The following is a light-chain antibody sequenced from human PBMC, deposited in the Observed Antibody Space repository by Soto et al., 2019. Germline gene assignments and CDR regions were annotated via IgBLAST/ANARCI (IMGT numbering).Light chain of an antibody. Sequence: DIQMTQSPSSVSASAVDRVTITCRASQDISSWLAWYQQRPGKAPKLLIYAASSLQSGVPSRFSGSGSGTDFTLTISSLQPEDFATYYCQKANSFPITFGQGTRLEIK. V-gene: IGKV1-12*01. CDR3: QKANSFPIT. CDR2: AAS. J-gene: IGKJ5*01. CDR1: QDISSW.